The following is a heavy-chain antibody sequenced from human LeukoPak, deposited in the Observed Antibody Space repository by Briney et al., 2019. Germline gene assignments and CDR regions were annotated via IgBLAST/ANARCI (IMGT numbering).Heavy chain of an antibody. J-gene: IGHJ3*02. CDR2: IPYDGSNK. CDR3: ARDSATNSGSPLGDAFDI. CDR1: GFTSSSYG. D-gene: IGHD1-26*01. Sequence: PEGSLRLSCVASGFTSSSYGMHWVRQAPGKGLEWVAVIPYDGSNKYYADSVKGRFTISRDNSKNTLYLQMNSLRAEDTAVYYCARDSATNSGSPLGDAFDIWGQGTMVTVSS. V-gene: IGHV3-30*03.